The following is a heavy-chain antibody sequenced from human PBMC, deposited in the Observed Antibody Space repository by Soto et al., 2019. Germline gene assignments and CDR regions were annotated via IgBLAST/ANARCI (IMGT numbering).Heavy chain of an antibody. V-gene: IGHV3-43*02. CDR3: AKVRSSGYYFDY. D-gene: IGHD3-22*01. J-gene: IGHJ4*02. CDR2: ISGDGGST. CDR1: GFTFDDYA. Sequence: GGSLRLSCAASGFTFDDYAMHWVRQAPGKGLEWVSLISGDGGSTYYADSVKGRFTISRDNSKNSLYLQMNSLRTEDTALHYCAKVRSSGYYFDYWGQGTLVTVSS.